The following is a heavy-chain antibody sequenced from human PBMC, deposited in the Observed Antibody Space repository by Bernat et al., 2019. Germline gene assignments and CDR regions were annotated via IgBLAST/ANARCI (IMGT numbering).Heavy chain of an antibody. CDR3: AKDRRIAASLDY. Sequence: QVHLVESGGGVVQPGGSLRLSCVASGFTFSYYGMHWVRQAPGKGLEWVAIMSYDGSTQYYADSVKGRFIISRDNSKNTLYLQMNSLRAEDTAVYYCAKDRRIAASLDYWGQGTLVTVSS. J-gene: IGHJ4*02. CDR2: MSYDGSTQ. CDR1: GFTFSYYG. D-gene: IGHD6-25*01. V-gene: IGHV3-30*18.